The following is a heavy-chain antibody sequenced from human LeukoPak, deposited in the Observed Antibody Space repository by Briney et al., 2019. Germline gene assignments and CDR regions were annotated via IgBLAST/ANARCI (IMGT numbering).Heavy chain of an antibody. CDR3: ARAGFFGSVAVAGYYYYGMDV. CDR1: GFTFSSYW. CDR2: INSDGSST. D-gene: IGHD6-19*01. Sequence: QSGGSLRLSCAASGFTFSSYWMHWVRQAPGKGLVWVSRINSDGSSTSYADSVKGRFTISRDNAKNTLYLQMNSLRAEDTAVYYCARAGFFGSVAVAGYYYYGMDVWGQGTTVTVSS. V-gene: IGHV3-74*01. J-gene: IGHJ6*02.